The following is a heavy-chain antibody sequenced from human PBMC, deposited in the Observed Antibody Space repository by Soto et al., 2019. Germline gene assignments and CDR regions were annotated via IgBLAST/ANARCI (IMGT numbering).Heavy chain of an antibody. Sequence: QVQLVQSGAEVKKPGSSVKVSCKASGGTFSSYAISWVRQAPGQGLEWMGGIIPIFGTANYAQKFQGRVTITADKSTSTAYRELSSLRSEDTAVYYCARMVRGVKYYYYGMDVWGQGTTVTVSS. D-gene: IGHD3-10*01. CDR3: ARMVRGVKYYYYGMDV. J-gene: IGHJ6*02. CDR2: IIPIFGTA. CDR1: GGTFSSYA. V-gene: IGHV1-69*06.